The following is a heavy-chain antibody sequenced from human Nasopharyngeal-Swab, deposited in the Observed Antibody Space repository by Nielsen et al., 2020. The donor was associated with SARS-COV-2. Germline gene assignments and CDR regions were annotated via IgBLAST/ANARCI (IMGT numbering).Heavy chain of an antibody. D-gene: IGHD3-10*01. Sequence: WIRQPPGKGLEWIGYIYYSGSTYYNPSLKSRVTISVGTSKNQFSLKLSSVTAADTAVYYCARESGRVGSYFYYYYYMDVWGKGTTVTVSS. CDR2: IYYSGST. V-gene: IGHV4-31*02. J-gene: IGHJ6*03. CDR3: ARESGRVGSYFYYYYYMDV.